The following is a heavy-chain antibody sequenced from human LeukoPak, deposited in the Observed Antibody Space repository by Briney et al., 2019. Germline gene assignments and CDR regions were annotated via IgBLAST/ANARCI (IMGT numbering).Heavy chain of an antibody. V-gene: IGHV1-46*01. D-gene: IGHD3-22*01. J-gene: IGHJ5*02. CDR3: ARVSTYYDSSELDP. CDR2: INPSGGST. Sequence: ASVKVSCKASGGTFSSYAISWVRQAPGQGLEWMGIINPSGGSTSYAQKFQGRVTMTRDMSTSTAYMELSSLRSEDTAVYYCARVSTYYDSSELDPWGQGTLVTVSS. CDR1: GGTFSSYA.